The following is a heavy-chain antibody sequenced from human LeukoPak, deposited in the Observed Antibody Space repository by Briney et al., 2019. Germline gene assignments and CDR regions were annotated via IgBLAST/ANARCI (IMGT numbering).Heavy chain of an antibody. CDR1: GGSFSGYY. J-gene: IGHJ4*02. V-gene: IGHV4-34*01. D-gene: IGHD3-22*01. CDR3: ARGRNYYDSSGYYGY. CDR2: INHSGSA. Sequence: SETLSLTCAVYGGSFSGYYWSWIRQPPGKGLEWIGEINHSGSANYNPSLKSRVTISVDTSKNQFSLKLSSVTAADTAVYYCARGRNYYDSSGYYGYWGQGTLVTVSS.